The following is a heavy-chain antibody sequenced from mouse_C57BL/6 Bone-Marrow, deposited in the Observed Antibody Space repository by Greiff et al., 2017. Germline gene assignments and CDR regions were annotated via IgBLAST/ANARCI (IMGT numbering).Heavy chain of an antibody. V-gene: IGHV3-1*01. J-gene: IGHJ4*01. CDR2: ISYSGST. CDR1: GYSITSGYD. CDR3: ARGYYDMDY. Sequence: DVTLQESGPGMVKPSQSLSLTCPVTGYSITSGYDWHWIRHFPGNKLEWMGYISYSGSTNYNPSLKSRISITHDTSKNHFFLKLNSVTTEDTATYYCARGYYDMDYWGQGTSVTVSS.